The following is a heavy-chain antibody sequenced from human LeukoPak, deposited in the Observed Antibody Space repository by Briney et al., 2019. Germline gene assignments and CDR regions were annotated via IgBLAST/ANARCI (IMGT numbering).Heavy chain of an antibody. D-gene: IGHD6-19*01. CDR1: GYTFTSYA. Sequence: GASVKVSCKASGYTFTSYAMNWVRQAPGQGLEWMGWINTNTGNPTYAQGFTGRFVFSLDTSVSTAYLQISSLKAEDTAVYYCARFTPVAGSNYYYYYYMDVWGKGTTVTVSS. V-gene: IGHV7-4-1*02. CDR2: INTNTGNP. J-gene: IGHJ6*03. CDR3: ARFTPVAGSNYYYYYYMDV.